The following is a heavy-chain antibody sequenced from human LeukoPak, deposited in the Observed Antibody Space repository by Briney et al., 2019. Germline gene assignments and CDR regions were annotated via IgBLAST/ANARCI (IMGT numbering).Heavy chain of an antibody. Sequence: ASVKVSCKASGYTFTGYYMHWVRQAPGQGLEWMGWINPNSGGTNYAQQFQGRVTMTRDTSISTAYMELSRLRSDDTAVYYCARDIVTMVRTPGRLYGMDVWGQGTTVTVSS. V-gene: IGHV1-2*02. CDR2: INPNSGGT. J-gene: IGHJ6*02. CDR1: GYTFTGYY. CDR3: ARDIVTMVRTPGRLYGMDV. D-gene: IGHD3-10*01.